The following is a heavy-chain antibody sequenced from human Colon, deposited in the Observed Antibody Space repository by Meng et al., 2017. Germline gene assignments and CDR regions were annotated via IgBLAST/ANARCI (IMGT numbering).Heavy chain of an antibody. CDR3: ARWDNSGYYFDY. J-gene: IGHJ4*02. Sequence: QVQFVQSGAEVKKPGSSVKVSCKPSGGTFTYFAFSWVRQAPGQGLEWMGGIIPIFGTPHYAQKFHGRVTITADKSTNTAYMELSSLRSEDTAVYYCARWDNSGYYFDYWGQGTLVTVSS. D-gene: IGHD3-22*01. CDR2: IIPIFGTP. V-gene: IGHV1-69*06. CDR1: GGTFTYFA.